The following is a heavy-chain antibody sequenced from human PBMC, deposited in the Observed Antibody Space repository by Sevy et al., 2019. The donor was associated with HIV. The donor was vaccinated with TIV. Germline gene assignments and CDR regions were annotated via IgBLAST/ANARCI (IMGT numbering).Heavy chain of an antibody. V-gene: IGHV3-30*03. J-gene: IGHJ4*02. CDR1: GFTSKKFG. D-gene: IGHD1-26*01. CDR3: XXXXXXXXXKSFPDY. Sequence: GGSLRLSCVTSGFTSKKFGMHWVRQAPGKGPEWVAIISYDESKKYYADSVKGRFTISRDISKNTLYLQMDRLTTEDXXXXXXXXXXXXXXXKSFPDYWGQGTQVTVSS. CDR2: ISYDESKK.